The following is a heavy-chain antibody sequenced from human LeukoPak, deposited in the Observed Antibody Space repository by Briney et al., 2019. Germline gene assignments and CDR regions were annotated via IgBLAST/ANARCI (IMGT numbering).Heavy chain of an antibody. CDR1: GFTFSSYA. Sequence: GGSLRLSCAASGFTFSSYAMSWVRQAPGKGLEWVSAISGSGDSTYYADSVKGRFTISRDNSKNTLYLQMNSLRAEDTAVYYCAKEVYSGSYTSYYYYYGMDVWGQGTTVTVSS. CDR2: ISGSGDST. D-gene: IGHD1-26*01. J-gene: IGHJ6*02. V-gene: IGHV3-23*01. CDR3: AKEVYSGSYTSYYYYYGMDV.